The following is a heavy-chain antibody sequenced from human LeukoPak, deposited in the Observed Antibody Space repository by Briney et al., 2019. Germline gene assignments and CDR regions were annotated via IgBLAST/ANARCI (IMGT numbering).Heavy chain of an antibody. V-gene: IGHV1-8*03. CDR3: ARGRGETYYDFWSGYYGYYYYYMDV. CDR1: GGTFSSYA. CDR2: ISAYNGNT. J-gene: IGHJ6*03. Sequence: ASVKVSCKASGGTFSSYAISWVRQAPGQGLEWMGWISAYNGNTNYAQKFQGRVTITRNTSISTAYMELSSLRSEDTAVYYCARGRGETYYDFWSGYYGYYYYYMDVWGKGTTVTVSS. D-gene: IGHD3-3*01.